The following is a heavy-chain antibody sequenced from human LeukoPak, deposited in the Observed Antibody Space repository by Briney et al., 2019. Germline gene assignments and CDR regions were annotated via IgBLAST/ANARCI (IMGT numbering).Heavy chain of an antibody. CDR1: GGSFRGYY. J-gene: IGHJ4*02. CDR3: ARCRTAVAAPFDY. CDR2: INHSGST. Sequence: SETLSLTCAVYGGSFRGYYWSWIRQPPGKGLEWIGEINHSGSTNYNPSLKSRVTISVDTSKNQFSLKLSSVTAADTAVYYCARCRTAVAAPFDYWGQGTLVTVSS. D-gene: IGHD6-19*01. V-gene: IGHV4-34*01.